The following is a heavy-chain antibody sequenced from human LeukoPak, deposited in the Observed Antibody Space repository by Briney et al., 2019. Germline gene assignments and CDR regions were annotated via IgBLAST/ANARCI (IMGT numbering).Heavy chain of an antibody. J-gene: IGHJ4*02. CDR1: GGSFSGYY. V-gene: IGHV4-34*01. D-gene: IGHD6-19*01. Sequence: SETLSLTCAVYGGSFSGYYWSWIRQPPGKGLEWIGEINHSGSTNYNPSLKSRVTISVDTSKNQFSLKLSSVTAADTAVYYCARGLRYSSGWYRVWNYWGQGTLVTVSS. CDR3: ARGLRYSSGWYRVWNY. CDR2: INHSGST.